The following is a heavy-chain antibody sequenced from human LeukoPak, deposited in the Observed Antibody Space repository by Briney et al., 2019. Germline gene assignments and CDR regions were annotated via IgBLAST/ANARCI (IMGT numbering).Heavy chain of an antibody. CDR2: IYYSGST. Sequence: PSETLSLTCTVSGGSISSYYWSWIRQPPGKGLEWIAYIYYSGSTNYNPSLKSRVTISVDTSKNQFSLKLSSVTAADTAVYYCARFGTDVAFDIWGQGTMVTVSS. V-gene: IGHV4-59*01. CDR3: ARFGTDVAFDI. J-gene: IGHJ3*02. CDR1: GGSISSYY. D-gene: IGHD2-8*02.